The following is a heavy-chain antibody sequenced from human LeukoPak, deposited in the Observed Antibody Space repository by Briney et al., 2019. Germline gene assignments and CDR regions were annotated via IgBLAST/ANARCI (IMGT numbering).Heavy chain of an antibody. CDR1: GGTFSSYA. J-gene: IGHJ1*01. CDR2: IIPIFGIA. D-gene: IGHD2-21*02. CDR3: ARPICGGDCYTAWEYFQH. V-gene: IGHV1-69*04. Sequence: GASVKVSCKASGGTFSSYAISWVRQAPGQGLEWMGRIIPIFGIANYAQKFQGRVRITADKSTSTAYMELSSLRSEDTAVYYCARPICGGDCYTAWEYFQHWGQGTLVTVSS.